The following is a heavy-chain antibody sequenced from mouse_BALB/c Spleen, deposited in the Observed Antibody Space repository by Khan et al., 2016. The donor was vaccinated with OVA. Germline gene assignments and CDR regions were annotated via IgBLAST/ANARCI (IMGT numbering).Heavy chain of an antibody. V-gene: IGHV2-9*02. CDR1: GFSLTSYG. CDR3: ARNHGSSYEYFDY. J-gene: IGHJ2*01. D-gene: IGHD1-1*01. Sequence: VQLQESGPGLVAPSQSLSITCTVSGFSLTSYGVHWVRQPLGKGLEWLGLIWAGGSTNYNSALMSRLSISKDNSKSQVFLKMNRLPTEDTAMYYCARNHGSSYEYFDYWGQGTTLTVSS. CDR2: IWAGGST.